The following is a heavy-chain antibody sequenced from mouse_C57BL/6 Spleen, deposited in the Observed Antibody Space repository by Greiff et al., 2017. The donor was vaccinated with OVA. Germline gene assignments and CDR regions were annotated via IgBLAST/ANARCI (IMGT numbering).Heavy chain of an antibody. CDR1: GFTFTSYC. CDR3: ASGSRRGGD. CDR2: IDPYDGDT. Sequence: QVQLQQPGAELVKPGASVKLSCTASGFTFTSYCMHWVKQRPEQGLEWIGEIDPYDGDTNYTQKFKGKATLTADTSSNTAYMQLSSLTSEDSAVYYCASGSRRGGDWGQGTTLTVSS. J-gene: IGHJ2*01. V-gene: IGHV1-69*02.